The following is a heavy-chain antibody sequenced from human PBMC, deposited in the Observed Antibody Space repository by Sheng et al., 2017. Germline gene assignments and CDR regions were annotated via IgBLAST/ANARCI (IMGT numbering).Heavy chain of an antibody. CDR3: ARVDTYYYDSSGYYYVGY. CDR2: ISSSSSYT. V-gene: IGHV3-11*05. CDR1: GFTFSDYY. J-gene: IGHJ4*02. D-gene: IGHD3-22*01. Sequence: QVQLVESGGGLVKPGGSLRLSCAASGFTFSDYYMSWIRQAPGKGLEWVSYISSSSSYTNYADSVKGRFTISRDNAKNSLYLQMNSLRAEDTAVYYCARVDTYYYDSSGYYYVGYWGQGTLVTVSS.